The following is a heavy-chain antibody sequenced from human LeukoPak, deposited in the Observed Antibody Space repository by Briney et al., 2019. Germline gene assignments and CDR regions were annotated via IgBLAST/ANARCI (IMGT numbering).Heavy chain of an antibody. Sequence: PGGSLRLSCAVSGFTFSSYWMHWVRQAPGKGLVWVSRINSDGSSTSYADSVKGRFTISRDNAKNTLYLQMNSLRAEDTAVYYCARVSEWELDFDYWGQGTLVTVSS. D-gene: IGHD1-26*01. CDR2: INSDGSST. CDR1: GFTFSSYW. V-gene: IGHV3-74*01. J-gene: IGHJ4*02. CDR3: ARVSEWELDFDY.